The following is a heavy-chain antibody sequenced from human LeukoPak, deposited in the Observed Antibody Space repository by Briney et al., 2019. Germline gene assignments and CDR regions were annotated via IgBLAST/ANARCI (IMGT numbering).Heavy chain of an antibody. CDR3: ARDHYDILTGFNYYYMDV. CDR2: IWYDGSNK. V-gene: IGHV3-33*01. Sequence: GGSLRLSCAASGFTFSSYGMHWVRQAPGKGLEWVAVIWYDGSNKYYADSVKGRFTISRDNSKNTLYLQMNSLRAEDTAVYYCARDHYDILTGFNYYYMDVWGKGTTVTVSS. J-gene: IGHJ6*03. D-gene: IGHD3-9*01. CDR1: GFTFSSYG.